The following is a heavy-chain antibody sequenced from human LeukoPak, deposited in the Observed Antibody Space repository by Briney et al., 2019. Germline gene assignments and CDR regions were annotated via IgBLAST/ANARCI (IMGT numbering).Heavy chain of an antibody. V-gene: IGHV3-49*04. Sequence: GGSLRLSCAASGFTFSSYGIHWVRQAPGKGLEWVGFIRSKVYGGTPEYAASVKGRFTISRDDSKGIAYLQMNSLKTEDTAVYYCTRDQTPYYWGQGTLVTVSS. CDR1: GFTFSSYG. CDR3: TRDQTPYY. CDR2: IRSKVYGGTP. J-gene: IGHJ4*02.